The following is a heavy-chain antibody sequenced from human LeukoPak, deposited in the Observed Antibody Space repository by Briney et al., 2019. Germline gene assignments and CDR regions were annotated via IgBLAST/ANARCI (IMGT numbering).Heavy chain of an antibody. Sequence: GGSLRLSCAASGFTFSSYAMSWVRQAPGKGLEWVAFIRYDGSNKYYADSAKGRFTISRDNSKNTLYLQMNSLRAEDTAVYYCAKDLTGTDYWGQGTLVTVSS. D-gene: IGHD4-11*01. V-gene: IGHV3-30*02. CDR2: IRYDGSNK. CDR1: GFTFSSYA. CDR3: AKDLTGTDY. J-gene: IGHJ4*02.